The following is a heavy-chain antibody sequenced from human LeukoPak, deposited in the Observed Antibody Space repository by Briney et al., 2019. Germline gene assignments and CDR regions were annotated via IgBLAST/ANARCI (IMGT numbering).Heavy chain of an antibody. V-gene: IGHV1-8*02. CDR3: ARGVTGYSDY. J-gene: IGHJ4*02. CDR2: MNPNSGNT. Sequence: ASVKVSCKGSGYTLSNHAFSWVRQATGQGLEWMGWMNPNSGNTGYAQKFQGRVTMTRNTSISTAYMELSSLRSEDTAVYYCARGVTGYSDYWGQGTLVTVSS. CDR1: GYTLSNHA. D-gene: IGHD1-1*01.